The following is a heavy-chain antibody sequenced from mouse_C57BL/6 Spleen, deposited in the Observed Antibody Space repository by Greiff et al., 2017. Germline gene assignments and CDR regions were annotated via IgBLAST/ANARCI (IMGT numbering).Heavy chain of an antibody. Sequence: QVQLQPGAELVRPGSSVKLSCKASGYTFTSYWMDWVKQRPGQGLEWIGNIYPSDSDTNYNQKFKGKATLTVDKSSSTAYMQLSSLTSEDSAVYYCAITTPYAMDYWGQGTSVTVSS. J-gene: IGHJ4*01. D-gene: IGHD1-1*01. V-gene: IGHV1-61*01. CDR1: GYTFTSYW. CDR2: IYPSDSDT. CDR3: AITTPYAMDY.